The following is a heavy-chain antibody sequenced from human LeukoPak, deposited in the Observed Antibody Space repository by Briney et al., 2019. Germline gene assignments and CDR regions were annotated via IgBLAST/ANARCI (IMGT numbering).Heavy chain of an antibody. J-gene: IGHJ6*02. Sequence: PSETLSLTCTVSGGSISSGDYYWSWLRQPPGKGLEWIGYIYYSGSTYYNPSLKSRVTISVDTSKNQFSLKLSSVTAADTAVYYCARGYCGGDCYPYYYGMDVWGQGTTVTVSS. V-gene: IGHV4-30-4*01. CDR2: IYYSGST. CDR1: GGSISSGDYY. CDR3: ARGYCGGDCYPYYYGMDV. D-gene: IGHD2-21*02.